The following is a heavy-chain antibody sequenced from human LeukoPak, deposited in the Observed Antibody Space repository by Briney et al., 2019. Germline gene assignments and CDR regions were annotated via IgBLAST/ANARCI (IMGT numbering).Heavy chain of an antibody. D-gene: IGHD4/OR15-4a*01. J-gene: IGHJ4*02. CDR3: AKDLNDYGGALDY. CDR1: GFTFSSYS. Sequence: GGSLRLSCAPSGFTFSSYSTNWFRQAPGKGLEWVSSISHSGIYIYYADSVKGRFTISRDNAKNSLSLQMNSLRAEDSAIYYCAKDLNDYGGALDYWGQGTLVTVSS. CDR2: ISHSGIYI. V-gene: IGHV3-21*01.